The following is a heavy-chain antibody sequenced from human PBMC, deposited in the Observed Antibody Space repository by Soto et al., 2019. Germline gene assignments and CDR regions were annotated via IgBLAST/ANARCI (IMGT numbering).Heavy chain of an antibody. D-gene: IGHD3-9*01. CDR1: GASISSGAYY. CDR3: ARMSATGTRWFDS. J-gene: IGHJ5*01. CDR2: ISYRGIT. V-gene: IGHV4-31*03. Sequence: QVQLQESGPGLVKPSQTLSLTCTVSGASISSGAYYCSWIRHFPGKGLEWIGDISYRGITDYNPSLNSRVTISRDTSENQFSLKVNSVTAADTAVYYCARMSATGTRWFDSWGQGTQVTVSS.